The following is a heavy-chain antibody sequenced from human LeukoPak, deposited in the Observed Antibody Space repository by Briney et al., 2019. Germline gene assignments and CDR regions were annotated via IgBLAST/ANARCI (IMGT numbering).Heavy chain of an antibody. V-gene: IGHV1-46*01. D-gene: IGHD2-21*02. CDR2: INPSGGST. J-gene: IGHJ4*02. CDR1: GYTFTSYY. CDR3: AREWSAYCGGDCYSGYFDY. Sequence: EASVKVSCKASGYTFTSYYMHWVRQAPGQGLEWMGIINPSGGSTSYAQKFQGRVTMTRDTSTSTVYMEPSSLRSEDTAVYYCAREWSAYCGGDCYSGYFDYWGQGTLVTVSS.